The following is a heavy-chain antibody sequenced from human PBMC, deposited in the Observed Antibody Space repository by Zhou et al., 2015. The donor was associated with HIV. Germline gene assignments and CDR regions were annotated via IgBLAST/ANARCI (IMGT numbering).Heavy chain of an antibody. CDR1: GYPFINYY. D-gene: IGHD5-12*01. Sequence: QVQLVQSGTKVKNPGASAQVSCKTSGYPFINYYVHWVRQAPRQGLEWMGIINPNNGGTTFSEKFQGRVTMTRETSTTTVYMEVNNLRSEDTAVYYCARQGTSGFSGHDKNRLDPWGQGTLVTVSS. CDR2: INPNNGGT. J-gene: IGHJ5*02. V-gene: IGHV1-46*01. CDR3: ARQGTSGFSGHDKNRLDP.